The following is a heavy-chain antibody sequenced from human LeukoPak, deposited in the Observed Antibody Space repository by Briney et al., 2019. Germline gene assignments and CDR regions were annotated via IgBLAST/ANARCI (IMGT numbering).Heavy chain of an antibody. D-gene: IGHD1-7*01. J-gene: IGHJ4*02. Sequence: GGSLRLSCAASGFTFSSYSMNWVRQAPGKGLEWVSSISSSSSYIYYADSVRGRFTISRDNAKNSLYLQMNSLRAEDTAVYYCARAHNWKYGTFDYWGQGTLVTVSS. V-gene: IGHV3-21*01. CDR1: GFTFSSYS. CDR2: ISSSSSYI. CDR3: ARAHNWKYGTFDY.